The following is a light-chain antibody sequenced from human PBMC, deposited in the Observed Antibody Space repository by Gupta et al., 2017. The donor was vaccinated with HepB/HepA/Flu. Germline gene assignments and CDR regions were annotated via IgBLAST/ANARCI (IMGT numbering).Light chain of an antibody. CDR3: QVWDSSSDHRV. Sequence: SYVLTQPPSVSVAPGKTARITCGGNNIGSKSVHRYQQKPGQAPVLVIYYDSDRPSGIPERFSGSNSGNTATLTISRVEAGDEADYYCQVWDSSSDHRVFGGGTKLTVL. J-gene: IGLJ2*01. CDR1: NIGSKS. CDR2: YDS. V-gene: IGLV3-21*04.